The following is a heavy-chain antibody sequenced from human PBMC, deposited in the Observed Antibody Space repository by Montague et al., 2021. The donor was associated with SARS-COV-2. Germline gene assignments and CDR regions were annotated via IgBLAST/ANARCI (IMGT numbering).Heavy chain of an antibody. V-gene: IGHV4-39*07. CDR2: IFYSGTT. CDR1: GVSITTTSYY. CDR3: ASDFKIYYAMDV. J-gene: IGHJ6*02. Sequence: SETLSLTCTVSGVSITTTSYYWGWIRQPPGKGLEWIAIIFYSGTTYYNPTLRTRVTISVQTSKNQCSLTVASVTAADTAIYYCASDFKIYYAMDVWGQGTTVIVSS.